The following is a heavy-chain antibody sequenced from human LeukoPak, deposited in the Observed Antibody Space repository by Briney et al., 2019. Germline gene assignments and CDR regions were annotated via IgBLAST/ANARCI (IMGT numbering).Heavy chain of an antibody. Sequence: ASVKVSCKASGGTFSSYAISWVRQAPGQGLEWMGGIIPIFGTANYAQKFQGRVTITTDESTSTAYMELSSLRSEDTAVYYCASNSRDGHSTWLDPWGQGTLVTVFS. CDR3: ASNSRDGHSTWLDP. CDR2: IIPIFGTA. CDR1: GGTFSSYA. D-gene: IGHD5-24*01. V-gene: IGHV1-69*05. J-gene: IGHJ5*02.